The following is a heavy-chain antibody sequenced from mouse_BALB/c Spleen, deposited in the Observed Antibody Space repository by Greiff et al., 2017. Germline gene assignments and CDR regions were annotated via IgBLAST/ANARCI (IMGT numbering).Heavy chain of an antibody. CDR3: ARDYGRFAY. V-gene: IGHV5-6-3*01. J-gene: IGHJ3*01. CDR2: INSNGGST. Sequence: EVQLVESGGGLVQPGGSLKLSCAASGFTFSSYGMSWVRQTPDKRLELVATINSNGGSTYYPDSVKGRFTISRDNAKNTLYLQMSSLKSEDTAMYCCARDYGRFAYWGQGTLVTVSA. D-gene: IGHD1-1*01. CDR1: GFTFSSYG.